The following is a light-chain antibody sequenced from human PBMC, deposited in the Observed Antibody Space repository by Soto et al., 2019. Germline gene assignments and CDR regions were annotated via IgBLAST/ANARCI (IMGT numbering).Light chain of an antibody. Sequence: QAVVTQEPSLTVSPGGTVTLTCGSSTGAVTSGHYPYWFQQKAGQAPKTLIYETSNRHSWTPARFSGSLLGDKAALTLSGAQPEDVAEYYCLLSYSGPRVFGGGTRLTVL. CDR2: ETS. J-gene: IGLJ2*01. V-gene: IGLV7-46*01. CDR1: TGAVTSGHY. CDR3: LLSYSGPRV.